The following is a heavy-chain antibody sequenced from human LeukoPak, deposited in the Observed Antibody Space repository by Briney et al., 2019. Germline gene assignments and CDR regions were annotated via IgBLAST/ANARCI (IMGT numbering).Heavy chain of an antibody. CDR2: ISSSGSTI. V-gene: IGHV3-48*03. CDR3: ARDPTYYYGSGRLMGYFDY. J-gene: IGHJ4*02. Sequence: RGSLRLSCAASGFTFSSYEMNWVRQAPGKGLEWVSYISSSGSTIYYADSVKGRFTISRDNAKNSLYLQMNSLRAEDTAVYYCARDPTYYYGSGRLMGYFDYWGQGTLVTVSS. CDR1: GFTFSSYE. D-gene: IGHD3-10*01.